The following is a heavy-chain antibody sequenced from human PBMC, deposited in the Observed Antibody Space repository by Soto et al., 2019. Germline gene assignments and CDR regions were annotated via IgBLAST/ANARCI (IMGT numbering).Heavy chain of an antibody. Sequence: ASVKVSCKASGYTFTSYDINWVRQATGQGLEWMGWMNPNSGNTGYAQKFQGRVTMTRNTSISTAYMELSSLRSEGTAVYYCARGRPYYDFWSGPTRYFDYWGQGTLVTVSS. V-gene: IGHV1-8*01. D-gene: IGHD3-3*01. CDR3: ARGRPYYDFWSGPTRYFDY. J-gene: IGHJ4*02. CDR1: GYTFTSYD. CDR2: MNPNSGNT.